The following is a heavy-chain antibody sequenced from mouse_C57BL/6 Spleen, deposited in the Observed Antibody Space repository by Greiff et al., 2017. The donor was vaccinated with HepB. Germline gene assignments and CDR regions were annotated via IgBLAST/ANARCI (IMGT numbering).Heavy chain of an antibody. CDR1: GYTFTSYW. Sequence: VQLQQSGTVLARPGASVKMSCKTSGYTFTSYWMHWVKQRPGQGLERIGAIYPGNSDTSYNQKFKGKAKLTAVTSASTAYMELSSLTNGDSAVYYGTRDGRWGTLGYWGQGTTLTVSS. CDR3: TRDGRWGTLGY. CDR2: IYPGNSDT. J-gene: IGHJ2*01. V-gene: IGHV1-5*01. D-gene: IGHD1-1*02.